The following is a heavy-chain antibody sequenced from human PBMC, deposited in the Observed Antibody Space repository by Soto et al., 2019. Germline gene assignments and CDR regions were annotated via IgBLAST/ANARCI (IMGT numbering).Heavy chain of an antibody. J-gene: IGHJ6*02. V-gene: IGHV3-30*03. CDR2: ISYDGSNK. D-gene: IGHD2-2*01. CDR1: GFTFSSYG. Sequence: VQLLESGGGLVQPGESLRLSCEASGFTFSSYGMHWVRQAPGKGLAWVAVISYDGSNKYYADSVKGRFTISRDNSKNTLYLQMNSLRAEDTSVYYCAVPAAIRGEYYYYGMDVWGQGTTVTVS. CDR3: AVPAAIRGEYYYYGMDV.